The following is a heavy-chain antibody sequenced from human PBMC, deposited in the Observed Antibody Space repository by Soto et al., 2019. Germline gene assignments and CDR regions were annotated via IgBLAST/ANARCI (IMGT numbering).Heavy chain of an antibody. J-gene: IGHJ6*02. CDR3: ARTDRDFYGLDV. V-gene: IGHV3-13*05. CDR2: ISPAGDP. Sequence: EVQLVESGGGLVQPGGSLSLPCEASGFTFRNNNRHWSRQGTGKGLGWVSGISPAGDPDYAASVEGRFTISRENAQNSFFLQMNSLRVGDTAVYYCARTDRDFYGLDVWGQGTTVIVSS. CDR1: GFTFRNNN.